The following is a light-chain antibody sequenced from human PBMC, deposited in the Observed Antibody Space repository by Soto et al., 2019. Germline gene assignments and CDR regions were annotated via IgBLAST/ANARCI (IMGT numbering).Light chain of an antibody. V-gene: IGKV3-15*01. J-gene: IGKJ2*01. Sequence: EIVMTQSPATLSVSPGERATLSCRASQSVSSNLVWYQQKPGQAPRLLIYGASTRATGIPARFSGSGSGTEFTLTISSLQSEDFAVYYCQQYNNWPPYTFGQGTKLKIK. CDR1: QSVSSN. CDR3: QQYNNWPPYT. CDR2: GAS.